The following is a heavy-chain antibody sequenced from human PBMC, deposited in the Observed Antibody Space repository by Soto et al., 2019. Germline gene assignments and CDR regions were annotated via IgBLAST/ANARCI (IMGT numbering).Heavy chain of an antibody. V-gene: IGHV4-30-2*01. D-gene: IGHD5-18*01. Sequence: SETLSLTCTVSGGSISNAAYSWSWIRQPPGKGLEWIGYIYPSGMPFYNPSLRSRVTISIDRSNDQFSLNLKSVTAADTAVYYCASERGGYGLFDSWGQGTLVPVSS. J-gene: IGHJ4*02. CDR1: GGSISNAAYS. CDR3: ASERGGYGLFDS. CDR2: IYPSGMP.